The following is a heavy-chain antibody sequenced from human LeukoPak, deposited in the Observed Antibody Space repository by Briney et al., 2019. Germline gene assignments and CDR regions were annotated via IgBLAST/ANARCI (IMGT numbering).Heavy chain of an antibody. CDR1: GGSFSGYY. Sequence: SETLSLTCAVYGGSFSGYYWSWIRQPPGKGLEWIGEINHSGSTNYNPSLKSRVTISVDTSKNQFSLQLNSVTPEDTAVYYCARVQWLVGTFLWGQGTLVTVSS. V-gene: IGHV4-34*01. CDR3: ARVQWLVGTFL. D-gene: IGHD6-19*01. CDR2: INHSGST. J-gene: IGHJ4*02.